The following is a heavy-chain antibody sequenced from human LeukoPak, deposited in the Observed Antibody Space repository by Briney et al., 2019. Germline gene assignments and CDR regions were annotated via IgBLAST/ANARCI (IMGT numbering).Heavy chain of an antibody. CDR2: ISYDGSNK. CDR3: ARGHRLWFGKLNGWFDP. Sequence: SGGSLRLSCAASGFTFSSCAMHWVRQAPGKGLEWVAVISYDGSNKYYADSVKGRFTISRDNSKNTLYLQMNSLRAEDTAVYYCARGHRLWFGKLNGWFDPWGQGILVTVSS. J-gene: IGHJ5*02. D-gene: IGHD3-10*01. V-gene: IGHV3-30*04. CDR1: GFTFSSCA.